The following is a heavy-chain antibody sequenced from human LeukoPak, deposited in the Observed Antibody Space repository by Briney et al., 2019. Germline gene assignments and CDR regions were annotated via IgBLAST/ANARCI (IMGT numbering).Heavy chain of an antibody. CDR1: GYTFTGCY. D-gene: IGHD3-22*01. V-gene: IGHV1-2*02. CDR2: INPNSGGT. Sequence: ASVKVSCKASGYTFTGCYMHWVRQAPGQGLEWMGWINPNSGGTNYAQKFQGRVTVTRDTSISTAYMELSRLRSDDTAVYYCARGYYDSSDYEYFQHWGQGTLVTVSS. CDR3: ARGYYDSSDYEYFQH. J-gene: IGHJ1*01.